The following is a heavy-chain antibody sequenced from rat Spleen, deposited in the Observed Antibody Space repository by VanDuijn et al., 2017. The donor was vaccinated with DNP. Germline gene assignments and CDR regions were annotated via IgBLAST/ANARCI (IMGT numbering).Heavy chain of an antibody. D-gene: IGHD1-3*01. J-gene: IGHJ4*01. V-gene: IGHV2-6*01. CDR1: GFSLSSYS. CDR3: ARSLATVVPTGAMDV. Sequence: QVQLKESGPGLVQPSQTLSLTCTVSGFSLSSYSVGWVRQPPGKGLEWIAAISSGGSTYYNSALKSRLSISRDTSQSQVFLKMNSVQTEDSAMYFCARSLATVVPTGAMDVWGQGTSVTVSS. CDR2: ISSGGST.